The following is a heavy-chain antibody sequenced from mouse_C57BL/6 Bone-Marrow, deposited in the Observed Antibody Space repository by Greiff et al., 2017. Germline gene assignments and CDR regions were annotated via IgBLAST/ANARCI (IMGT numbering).Heavy chain of an antibody. Sequence: EVKLVESGGGLVKPGGSLKLSCAASGFTFSSYAMSWVRQTPEKRLEWVATISDGGSYTHYPDNVKGRYTISRDNAQNNLYLQLSHLKSEDTAMYYCARERGQLRLNSFDYGDQGTTLTVSS. D-gene: IGHD3-2*02. CDR1: GFTFSSYA. V-gene: IGHV5-4*01. CDR2: ISDGGSYT. CDR3: ARERGQLRLNSFDY. J-gene: IGHJ2*01.